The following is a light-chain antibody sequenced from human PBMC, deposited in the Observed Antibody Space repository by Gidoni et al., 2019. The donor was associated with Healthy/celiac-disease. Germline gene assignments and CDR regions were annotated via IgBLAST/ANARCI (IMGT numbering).Light chain of an antibody. CDR1: QSVSSY. CDR2: DAS. J-gene: IGKJ4*01. V-gene: IGKV3-11*01. Sequence: EIVLTQSPATLSLSPGERATLPCRASQSVSSYLAWYQQKPGQAPRLLIYDASNRATGIPARFSGSGSGTDFTPTISSLEPEDFAVYYCQQRSNWPPLTFGGGTKVEIK. CDR3: QQRSNWPPLT.